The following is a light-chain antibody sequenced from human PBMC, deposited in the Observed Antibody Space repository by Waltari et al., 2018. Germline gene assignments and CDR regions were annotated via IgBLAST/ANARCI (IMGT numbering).Light chain of an antibody. CDR2: DNS. Sequence: QSVPTQPPSVSGAPGQRVTIPCTGSSSNIGAGYDVHWSQQLPETAPQLLIYDNSTRPSGVPDRFSGSKSGTSASLAITGLQAEDEADYYCQSYDSSLSRVFGTGPTVIVL. J-gene: IGLJ1*01. CDR3: QSYDSSLSRV. CDR1: SSNIGAGYD. V-gene: IGLV1-40*01.